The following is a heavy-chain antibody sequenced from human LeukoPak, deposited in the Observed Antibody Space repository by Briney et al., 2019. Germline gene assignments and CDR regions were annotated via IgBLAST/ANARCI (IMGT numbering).Heavy chain of an antibody. CDR3: ARVRTYYDFWSGYSYNWFDP. D-gene: IGHD3-3*01. CDR2: IYYSGST. J-gene: IGHJ5*02. Sequence: PSQTLSLTCTVSGGSISSGDYYWSWIRQPPGKGLEWIGYIYYSGSTYYNPSLKSRVTISVDTSKNQFSLKPSSVTAADTAVYYCARVRTYYDFWSGYSYNWFDPWGQGTLVTVSS. CDR1: GGSISSGDYY. V-gene: IGHV4-30-4*01.